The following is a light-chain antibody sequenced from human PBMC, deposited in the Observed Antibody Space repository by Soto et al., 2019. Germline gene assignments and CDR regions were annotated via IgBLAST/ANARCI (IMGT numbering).Light chain of an antibody. J-gene: IGLJ3*02. V-gene: IGLV2-14*01. CDR1: SSDVGVYSY. Sequence: QSALTQPASVSGSPGQSVTISCTGPSSDVGVYSYVSWYQHHPGKAPKLLISEVSNRPSGVADRFSGSKSSNTASLTISGVRAEDEGDYYCSSYTRTATLVLFGGGTKLTVL. CDR3: SSYTRTATLVL. CDR2: EVS.